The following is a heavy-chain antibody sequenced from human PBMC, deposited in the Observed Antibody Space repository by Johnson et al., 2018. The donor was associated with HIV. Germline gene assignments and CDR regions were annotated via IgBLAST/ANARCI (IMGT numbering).Heavy chain of an antibody. D-gene: IGHD3-22*01. Sequence: QVQLVESGGGVVQPRRYLRNSCGARECTCLNSAQHWIRQAPGKGLERVAVISYVGTNEYYADSVKGRFTISRDNSKNTLYLQMNSLTAEDTAVYYCATFYDENRDYYELASVLTDASDIWGQGTMVTVSS. CDR1: ECTCLNSA. J-gene: IGHJ3*02. CDR2: ISYVGTNE. V-gene: IGHV3-30*04. CDR3: ATFYDENRDYYELASVLTDASDI.